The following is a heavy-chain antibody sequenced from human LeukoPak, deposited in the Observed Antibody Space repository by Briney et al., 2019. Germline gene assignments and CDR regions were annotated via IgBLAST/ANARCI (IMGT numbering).Heavy chain of an antibody. CDR2: ISAYNGNT. CDR3: ARGVRRSGYCSGGSCYSRLGY. V-gene: IGHV1-18*01. Sequence: GASVKVSCKASGYTFTSYGISWVRQAPGQGLEWMGWISAYNGNTNYAQKLQGRVSMTTDTSTTTAYMELRSLRSDDTAVYYCARGVRRSGYCSGGSCYSRLGYWGQGTLVTVSS. D-gene: IGHD2-15*01. CDR1: GYTFTSYG. J-gene: IGHJ4*02.